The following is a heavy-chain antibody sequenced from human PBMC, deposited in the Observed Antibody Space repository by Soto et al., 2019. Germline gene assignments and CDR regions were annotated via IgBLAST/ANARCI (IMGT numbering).Heavy chain of an antibody. CDR1: GGSISSYY. Sequence: PSETLSLTCTVSGGSISSYYWSCIRQPPGKGLEWIGYIYYIGSTNYNPSLKSRVTISVDTSKNQFSLKLSSVTAADTAVYYCARGVVVVPAASDDNDAFDIWGQGTMVTVSS. CDR3: ARGVVVVPAASDDNDAFDI. V-gene: IGHV4-59*01. CDR2: IYYIGST. D-gene: IGHD2-2*01. J-gene: IGHJ3*02.